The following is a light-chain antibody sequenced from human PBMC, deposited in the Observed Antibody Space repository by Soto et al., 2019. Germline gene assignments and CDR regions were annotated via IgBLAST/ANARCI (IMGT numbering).Light chain of an antibody. CDR1: QSVTVNS. Sequence: EILLTQSPSTLSLSPGEGVTLSCRASQSVTVNSLAWYQQKPGQAPRLLIYAASTRAAAVPDRFTGSGSGTDFALTISSLEPEDFGVYYCQQSGDSPLTSGPGTKVDIK. CDR3: QQSGDSPLT. J-gene: IGKJ3*01. CDR2: AAS. V-gene: IGKV3-20*01.